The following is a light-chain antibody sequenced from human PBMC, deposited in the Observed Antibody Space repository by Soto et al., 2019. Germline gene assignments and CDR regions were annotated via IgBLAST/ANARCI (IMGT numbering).Light chain of an antibody. Sequence: IQLTQSPSSLSASVGARVTVTCRASQGIISYLAWYQQKAGKAPKLLIYAASTLRSGVPSRFSGSGSATDFTLTISSLQPDDFATYYCQQLNTYPPTFGQGTKVEIK. CDR3: QQLNTYPPT. CDR1: QGIISY. CDR2: AAS. J-gene: IGKJ1*01. V-gene: IGKV1-9*01.